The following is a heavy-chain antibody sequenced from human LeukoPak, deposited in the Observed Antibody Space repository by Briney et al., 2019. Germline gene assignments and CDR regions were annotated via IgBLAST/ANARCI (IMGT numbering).Heavy chain of an antibody. D-gene: IGHD1-26*01. V-gene: IGHV3-30*18. CDR1: GFTFSSYG. CDR2: ISYDGSNK. J-gene: IGHJ4*02. CDR3: AKDRPWELKQPFDY. Sequence: PGGSLRLSCAASGFTFSSYGMHWVRQAPGKGLEWVAVISYDGSNKYYADSVKGRFTISRDNSKNTLYLQMNSLRAEDTAVYYCAKDRPWELKQPFDYWGQGTLVTVSS.